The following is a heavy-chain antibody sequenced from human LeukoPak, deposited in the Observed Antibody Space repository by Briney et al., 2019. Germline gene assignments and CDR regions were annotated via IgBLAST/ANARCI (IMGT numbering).Heavy chain of an antibody. Sequence: PGGSLRLSCAASGFTFSDYWMTWVRQAPGKGLEWVANIKQDGSEKYYVDSMEGRLTISRDNAKNSLDLHMNSVRAEDTAVYYCARVRWTTIHHYYCDYWGQGTLVTVSS. CDR2: IKQDGSEK. J-gene: IGHJ4*02. CDR3: ARVRWTTIHHYYCDY. D-gene: IGHD3/OR15-3a*01. CDR1: GFTFSDYW. V-gene: IGHV3-7*01.